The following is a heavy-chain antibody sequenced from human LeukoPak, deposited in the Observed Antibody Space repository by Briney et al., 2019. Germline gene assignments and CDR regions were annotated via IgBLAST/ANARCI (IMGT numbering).Heavy chain of an antibody. CDR1: GYTLTELS. D-gene: IGHD6-19*01. Sequence: GASVKVSCKVSGYTLTELSMHWVRQAPGKGLEWMGGFDPEDGETIYAQKFQGRVTMTEDTSTDTAYMELSSLRAEDTAVYYCATDDSAIAVAGFFDYWGQGTLVTVSS. V-gene: IGHV1-24*01. CDR3: ATDDSAIAVAGFFDY. J-gene: IGHJ4*02. CDR2: FDPEDGET.